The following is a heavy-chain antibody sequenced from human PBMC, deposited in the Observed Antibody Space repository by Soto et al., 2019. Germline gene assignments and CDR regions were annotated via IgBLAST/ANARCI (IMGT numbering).Heavy chain of an antibody. CDR3: AKVRPLRDCTRTSCLGAFDI. V-gene: IGHV3-23*01. D-gene: IGHD2-2*01. Sequence: EVQLLESEGGLVQPGGSLRLSCAASGFTFSSYAMSWVRQAPGKGLGWDSALTASGDTTYYAGSVKGRFTISRDNSKRTMYLRRNSLRADDTAVYYCAKVRPLRDCTRTSCLGAFDIWGQGTMVTVSS. CDR1: GFTFSSYA. J-gene: IGHJ3*02. CDR2: LTASGDTT.